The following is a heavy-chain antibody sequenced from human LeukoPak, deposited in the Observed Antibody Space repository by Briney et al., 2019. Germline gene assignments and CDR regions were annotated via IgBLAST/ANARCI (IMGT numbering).Heavy chain of an antibody. D-gene: IGHD2-21*01. CDR3: ARGRGVIDN. J-gene: IGHJ4*02. Sequence: SETLSLTCTVSGGSISSSTYYWDWIRQSPGKGLEWIGNIYQSGSTNYNPSLKSRVTISVDTSKNQFSLKLSSVTAADTAVYYCARGRGVIDNWGQGTLVTVSS. CDR1: GGSISSSTYY. V-gene: IGHV4-61*05. CDR2: IYQSGST.